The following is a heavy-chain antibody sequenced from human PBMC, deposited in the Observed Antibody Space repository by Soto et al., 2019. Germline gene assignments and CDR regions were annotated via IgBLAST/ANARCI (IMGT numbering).Heavy chain of an antibody. Sequence: QVQLVESGGGVVQPGRSLRLSCAASGFTFSNYGMHWVRQAPGKGVEWVAVIWNDGTNKYYVDSVRGRFTISRDDSKNTLNLEMHSLRAEDTGVYYCAKDMAAAAHQGDAFDIWGLGTMVSVSA. J-gene: IGHJ3*02. CDR3: AKDMAAAAHQGDAFDI. CDR2: IWNDGTNK. D-gene: IGHD6-13*01. V-gene: IGHV3-33*03. CDR1: GFTFSNYG.